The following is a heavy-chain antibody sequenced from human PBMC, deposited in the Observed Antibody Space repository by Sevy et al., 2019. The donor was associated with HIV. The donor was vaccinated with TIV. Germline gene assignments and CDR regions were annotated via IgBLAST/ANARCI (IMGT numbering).Heavy chain of an antibody. Sequence: GGSLRLSCVVSGFTFSDYWLSWVRQAPGKGLEWVANIDQDGNQKYYVDFVKGRFTISRDNAKNSLYLHMNSLRSEDTAVYYCVNAFAKPRHYWGQGTLVTVSS. V-gene: IGHV3-7*01. CDR2: IDQDGNQK. CDR3: VNAFAKPRHY. CDR1: GFTFSDYW. J-gene: IGHJ4*02.